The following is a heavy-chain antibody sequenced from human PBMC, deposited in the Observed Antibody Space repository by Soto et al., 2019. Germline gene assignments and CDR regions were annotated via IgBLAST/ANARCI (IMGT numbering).Heavy chain of an antibody. CDR2: IHYSGST. J-gene: IGHJ4*02. D-gene: IGHD7-27*01. CDR1: GGSISSYY. Sequence: QVQLQESGPGLVKPSETLSLTCTVSGGSISSYYWSWIRQPPGKGLEWIGYIHYSGSTNSNPSPRSRVTITLDTSKHQGPLKLSPVTAADTAVYYCTRRWGRTFDYWGQGTLGTVSS. CDR3: TRRWGRTFDY. V-gene: IGHV4-59*08.